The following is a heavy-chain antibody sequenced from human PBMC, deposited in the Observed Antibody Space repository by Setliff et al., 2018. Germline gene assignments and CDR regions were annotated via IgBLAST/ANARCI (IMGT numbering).Heavy chain of an antibody. D-gene: IGHD3-22*01. CDR1: GGSINRDY. Sequence: SETLSLTCSVSGGSINRDYWNWIRQPPGKGLEWIGYIHYSGNTNYNPSLKGRVTISVDTSKNQFSLRLSSVTAADTAVYYCARAAKYDSSGYYGFWFDPWGQGNLVTVSS. V-gene: IGHV4-59*01. CDR2: IHYSGNT. J-gene: IGHJ5*02. CDR3: ARAAKYDSSGYYGFWFDP.